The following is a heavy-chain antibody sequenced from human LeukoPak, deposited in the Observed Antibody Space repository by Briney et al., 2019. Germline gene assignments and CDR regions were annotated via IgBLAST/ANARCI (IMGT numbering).Heavy chain of an antibody. CDR1: GFTFSSYS. CDR2: ISSSSSYI. V-gene: IGHV3-21*04. J-gene: IGHJ4*02. CDR3: ARAEYYYDSSGLLDGYYFDY. Sequence: GGSLRLSCAASGFTFSSYSMNWVRQAPGKGLEWVSSISSSSSYIYYADSVKGRFTISRDNAKNSLYLQMNSLRAEDTAVYYCARAEYYYDSSGLLDGYYFDYWGQGTLVTVSS. D-gene: IGHD3-22*01.